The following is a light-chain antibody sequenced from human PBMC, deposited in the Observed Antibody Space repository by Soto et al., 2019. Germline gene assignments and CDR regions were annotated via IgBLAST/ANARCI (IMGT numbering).Light chain of an antibody. CDR1: SANVGNNF. J-gene: IGLJ1*01. CDR3: AAWDDSLNGYV. V-gene: IGLV1-51*01. Sequence: QSVLTQPPSVSAAPGQKVTISCSGSSANVGNNFVSWYQQLPGAAPKFLIYDDSKRPSGVPDRFSGSKSGTSASLAISGLQSEDEAHYYCAAWDDSLNGYVFGTGTKVTVL. CDR2: DDS.